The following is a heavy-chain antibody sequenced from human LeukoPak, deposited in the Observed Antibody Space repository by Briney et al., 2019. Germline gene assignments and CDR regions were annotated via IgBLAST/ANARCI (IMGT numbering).Heavy chain of an antibody. Sequence: ASVKVSCKVSGYTLTELSMHWVRQAPGKGLEWMGGFDPEDGETIYAQKFQGRVTMTEDTSTDTAYIELSSLRSEDTAVYYCATVGITGTRFDYWGQGTLVTVSS. V-gene: IGHV1-24*01. D-gene: IGHD1-20*01. J-gene: IGHJ4*02. CDR3: ATVGITGTRFDY. CDR2: FDPEDGET. CDR1: GYTLTELS.